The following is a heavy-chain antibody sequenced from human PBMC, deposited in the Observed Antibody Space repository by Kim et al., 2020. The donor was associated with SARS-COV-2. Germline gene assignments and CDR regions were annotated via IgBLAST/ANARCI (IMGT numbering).Heavy chain of an antibody. CDR1: GFTFSSYA. Sequence: GGSLRLSCAASGFTFSSYAMHWVRQAPGKGLEWVAVISYDGSNKYYADSVKGRFTISRDNSKNTLYLQMNSLRAEDTAVYYCAREYGGNSDYWGQGTLVTVSS. D-gene: IGHD2-21*02. CDR3: AREYGGNSDY. CDR2: ISYDGSNK. J-gene: IGHJ4*02. V-gene: IGHV3-30*04.